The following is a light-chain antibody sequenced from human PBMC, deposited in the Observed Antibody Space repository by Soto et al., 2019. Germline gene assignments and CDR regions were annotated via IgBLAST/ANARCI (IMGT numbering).Light chain of an antibody. CDR1: QSVSSD. CDR2: GAS. V-gene: IGKV3D-15*02. CDR3: QQYGTSPYT. Sequence: EIVMTQSPATLSVSPGERATLSCRASQSVSSDLAWYHQKPGQAPRLLIYGASTRATGIPARFSGSGSGADFTLTISRLEPEDFAVYYCQQYGTSPYTFGQGTKV. J-gene: IGKJ2*01.